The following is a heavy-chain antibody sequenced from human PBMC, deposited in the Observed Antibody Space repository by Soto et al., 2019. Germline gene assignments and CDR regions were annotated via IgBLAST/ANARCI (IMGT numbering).Heavy chain of an antibody. D-gene: IGHD3-3*01. CDR2: IIPIFGTA. J-gene: IGHJ5*02. CDR1: GGTFSSYA. CDR3: ARDTNDFWSGYHSRFQWFDP. Sequence: VASVKVSCKASGGTFSSYAISWVRQAPGQGLEWMGGIIPIFGTANYAQKFQGRVTITADESTSTAYMELSSLRSEDTAVYYCARDTNDFWSGYHSRFQWFDPWGQGTLVTVSS. V-gene: IGHV1-69*13.